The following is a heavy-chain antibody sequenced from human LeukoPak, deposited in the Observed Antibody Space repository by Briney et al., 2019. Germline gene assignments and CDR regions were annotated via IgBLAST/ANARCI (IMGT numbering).Heavy chain of an antibody. CDR3: ARDLVEMATITDYYYYGMDV. Sequence: SVKVSCKASGGTFSSYAISWVQQAPGQGLEWMGGIIPIFGTANYAQKFQGRVTITADESTSTAYMELSSLRSEDTAVYYCARDLVEMATITDYYYYGMDVWGQGTTVTVSS. J-gene: IGHJ6*02. CDR1: GGTFSSYA. D-gene: IGHD5-24*01. CDR2: IIPIFGTA. V-gene: IGHV1-69*13.